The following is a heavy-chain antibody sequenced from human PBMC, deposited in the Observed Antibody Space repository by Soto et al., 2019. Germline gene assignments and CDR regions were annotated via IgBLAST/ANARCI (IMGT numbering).Heavy chain of an antibody. V-gene: IGHV3-23*01. CDR1: GFSFSSSA. D-gene: IGHD6-6*01. CDR2: FRESGGTT. Sequence: VQLWDSGGGLVQPGGSLRLSCAASGFSFSSSAMSWVRQAPGKRLEWVSTFRESGGTTHYADPVKGRFTISRDTSNNLLFLQMNSLRAEDTAIYYCTKDSHWASISPTHDYWGQGTLVTVSS. J-gene: IGHJ4*02. CDR3: TKDSHWASISPTHDY.